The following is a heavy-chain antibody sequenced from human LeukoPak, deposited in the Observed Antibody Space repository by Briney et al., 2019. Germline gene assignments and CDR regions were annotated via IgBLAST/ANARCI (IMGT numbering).Heavy chain of an antibody. CDR2: MNSSSTYI. J-gene: IGHJ3*02. D-gene: IGHD3-22*01. CDR3: ARSTRGDSNGQGDDLDI. Sequence: PGGSLRLSCAASGFTLSSYAMSWVRQAPGKGLEWVSSMNSSSTYIYYADSVKGRFTISRDTSKNTLDLQMDSLRVEDTAVYYCARSTRGDSNGQGDDLDIWGQGTMVTVSA. V-gene: IGHV3-21*01. CDR1: GFTLSSYA.